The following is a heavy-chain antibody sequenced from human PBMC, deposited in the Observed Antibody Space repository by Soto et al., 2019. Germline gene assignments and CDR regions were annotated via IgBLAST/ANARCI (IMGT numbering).Heavy chain of an antibody. CDR2: INHSGST. Sequence: SETLSLTCAVYGGSFSGYYWSWGRQPPGKGLEWIGEINHSGSTNYNPTLKSRVTISVDTSKNQFSLKLSPVTAADTAVYYCARARRSSSWYGTNWFDPWGQGTLVT. CDR1: GGSFSGYY. V-gene: IGHV4-34*01. CDR3: ARARRSSSWYGTNWFDP. D-gene: IGHD6-13*01. J-gene: IGHJ5*02.